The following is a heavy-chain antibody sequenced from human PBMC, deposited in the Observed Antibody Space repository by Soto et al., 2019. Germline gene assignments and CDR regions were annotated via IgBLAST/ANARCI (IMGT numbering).Heavy chain of an antibody. D-gene: IGHD2-2*01. Sequence: QVQLVQSGAEVKKPGASVKVSCKASGYTFTSYDINWVRQATGQGLEWMGWMNPNSGNTGYAQKFQGRVTMTRNTSISTAYMELSSLRSEDTAVYYCARDPGGVVPAAPILGWFDPWGQGTPVTVSS. CDR3: ARDPGGVVPAAPILGWFDP. J-gene: IGHJ5*02. CDR2: MNPNSGNT. V-gene: IGHV1-8*01. CDR1: GYTFTSYD.